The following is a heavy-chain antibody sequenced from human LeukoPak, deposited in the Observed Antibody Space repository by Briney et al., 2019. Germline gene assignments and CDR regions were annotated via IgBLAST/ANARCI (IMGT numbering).Heavy chain of an antibody. CDR2: IYYSGST. Sequence: SETLSLTCTVSGGSISSSIYYWGGIRQPPGKGLEWIGSIYYSGSTYYNPSHKSRVTISVDTSKNQFSLKLSSVTAADTAVYYCARERSLYGMDVWGQGTTVTDSS. CDR3: ARERSLYGMDV. J-gene: IGHJ6*02. D-gene: IGHD3-10*01. V-gene: IGHV4-39*02. CDR1: GGSISSSIYY.